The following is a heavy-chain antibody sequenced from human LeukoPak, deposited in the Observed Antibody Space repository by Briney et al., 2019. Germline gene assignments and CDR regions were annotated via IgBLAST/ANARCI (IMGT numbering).Heavy chain of an antibody. CDR1: GGSISSYY. CDR3: ATKSAYDFGFDY. J-gene: IGHJ4*02. V-gene: IGHV4-59*08. Sequence: SETLSLTCTVSGGSISSYYWSWIRQPPGKGLEWIGYIYYSGSTNYNPSLKSRVTISVDTSKNQFSLKLTSVTAADTAVYYCATKSAYDFGFDYWGQGTLVTVSS. D-gene: IGHD5-12*01. CDR2: IYYSGST.